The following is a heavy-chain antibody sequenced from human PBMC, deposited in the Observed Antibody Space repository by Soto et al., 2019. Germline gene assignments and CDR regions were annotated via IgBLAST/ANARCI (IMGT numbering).Heavy chain of an antibody. Sequence: GASVKVSCKASGYTFTSYDINWVRQATGQGLEWMGWMNPNSGNTGYAQKFQGRVTMTRNTSISTAYMELSSLRSEDTAVYYCARAGVVADYYYYYMDVWGKGTTVTVSS. CDR3: ARAGVVADYYYYYMDV. CDR2: MNPNSGNT. D-gene: IGHD2-2*01. CDR1: GYTFTSYD. V-gene: IGHV1-8*01. J-gene: IGHJ6*03.